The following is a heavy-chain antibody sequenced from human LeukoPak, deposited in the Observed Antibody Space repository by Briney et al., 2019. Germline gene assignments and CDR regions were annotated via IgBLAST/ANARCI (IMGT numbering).Heavy chain of an antibody. CDR1: GFTFSGYS. CDR3: AREMRGGSYYGFDY. D-gene: IGHD1-26*01. CDR2: ISSSSSYI. Sequence: GGSLSLSCAASGFTFSGYSMNWVHQAPGEGLEWVSSISSSSSYIYYADSVKGRFTISRDNAKNSLYLQMNCLRAEDTAVYYCAREMRGGSYYGFDYWGQGTLVTVSS. J-gene: IGHJ4*02. V-gene: IGHV3-21*01.